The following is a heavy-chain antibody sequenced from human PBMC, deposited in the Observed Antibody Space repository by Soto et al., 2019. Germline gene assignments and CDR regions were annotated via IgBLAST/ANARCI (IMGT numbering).Heavy chain of an antibody. CDR1: GGSFSGYY. CDR3: ARWGDYVWGSYRYTRGSRDAFDI. Sequence: SETLSLTCAVYGGSFSGYYWSWIRQPPGKGLEWIGNIYDSGSIDYNPSLQSRVTISVDTSKNQFSLKLSSVTAADTAVYYCARWGDYVWGSYRYTRGSRDAFDIWGQGTMVTVSS. D-gene: IGHD3-16*02. CDR2: IYDSGSI. J-gene: IGHJ3*02. V-gene: IGHV4-34*01.